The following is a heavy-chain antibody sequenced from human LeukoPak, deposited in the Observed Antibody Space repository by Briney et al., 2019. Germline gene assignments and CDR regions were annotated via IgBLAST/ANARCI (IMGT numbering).Heavy chain of an antibody. CDR2: ISGSGGTT. V-gene: IGHV3-23*01. J-gene: IGHJ4*02. CDR3: AKGAGNFDWSYHDY. Sequence: GGSLRLSCAASGFTFSSYAMGWVRQAPGKGLEWVSAISGSGGTTYNADSVKGRFTISRDNSKNTLYLQLNSLRAEDTAVYYCAKGAGNFDWSYHDYWGQGTLVTVSS. CDR1: GFTFSSYA. D-gene: IGHD3-9*01.